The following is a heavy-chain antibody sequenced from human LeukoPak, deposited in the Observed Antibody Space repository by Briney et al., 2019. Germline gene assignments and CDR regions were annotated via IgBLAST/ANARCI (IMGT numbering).Heavy chain of an antibody. CDR2: MNPNSGNT. J-gene: IGHJ4*02. D-gene: IGHD5-12*01. V-gene: IGHV1-8*01. Sequence: ASVKVSCKASGYTFTSYDINWVRQATGQGLELMGWMNPNSGNTGYAQKFQGRVTMTRNTSINTAYMELSSLRSEDTAVYFCARHSGYDIKFDYWGQGALVTVSS. CDR3: ARHSGYDIKFDY. CDR1: GYTFTSYD.